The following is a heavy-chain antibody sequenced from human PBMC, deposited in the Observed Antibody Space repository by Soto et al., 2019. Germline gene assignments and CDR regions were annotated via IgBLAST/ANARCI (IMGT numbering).Heavy chain of an antibody. CDR1: GFTVSSNY. Sequence: GALRVACSASGFTVSSNYMSGVRQAPGKGLEWVSSISSSSSYIYYADSVKGRFTISRDNAKNSLYLQMNSLRAEDTAVYYCATGARWGSLDYWGQGTPVTVYS. CDR3: ATGARWGSLDY. CDR2: ISSSSSYI. D-gene: IGHD7-27*01. V-gene: IGHV3-21*01. J-gene: IGHJ4*02.